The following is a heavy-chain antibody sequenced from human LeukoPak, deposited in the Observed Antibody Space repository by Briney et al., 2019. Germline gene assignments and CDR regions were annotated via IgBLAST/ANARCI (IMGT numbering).Heavy chain of an antibody. CDR2: INSDGSST. Sequence: GGSLRLSCAASGFTFSSYWMHWVRQAPGKGLVWVSRINSDGSSTSYADSVKGRFTISRDNAKNTLYLQMNSLRAEDTGVYYCAKESGVYGGNTGGNFDSWGQGTLVTVSS. D-gene: IGHD4-23*01. CDR3: AKESGVYGGNTGGNFDS. J-gene: IGHJ4*02. V-gene: IGHV3-74*01. CDR1: GFTFSSYW.